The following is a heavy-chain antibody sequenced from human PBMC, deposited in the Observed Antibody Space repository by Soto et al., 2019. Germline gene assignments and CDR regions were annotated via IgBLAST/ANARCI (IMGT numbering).Heavy chain of an antibody. CDR1: GFPSSNAW. CDR3: TTDHVLRFLEWLSVASRYMDV. Sequence: GGSLRFSCAASGFPSSNAWMTWVRPAPGKGLEWVGRIKSKTDGGTTDYAAPVKGRFTISRDDSKNTLYLQMNSLKTEDTAVYYCTTDHVLRFLEWLSVASRYMDVWGKGATVTVSS. V-gene: IGHV3-15*01. J-gene: IGHJ6*03. CDR2: IKSKTDGGTT. D-gene: IGHD3-3*01.